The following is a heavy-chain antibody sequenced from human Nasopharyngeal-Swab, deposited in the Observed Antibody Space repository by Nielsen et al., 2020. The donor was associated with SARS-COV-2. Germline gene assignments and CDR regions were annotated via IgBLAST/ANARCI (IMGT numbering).Heavy chain of an antibody. CDR2: IKQDGSEK. CDR3: ARDESYYYYYGMDV. J-gene: IGHJ6*02. CDR1: GFTFSSYW. V-gene: IGHV3-7*01. Sequence: GESLKISCAASGFTFSSYWMSWVRQAPGKGLEWVANIKQDGSEKYYVDSVKGRFTISRDNAKNSLYLQMNSLRAKNTAVYYCARDESYYYYYGMDVWGQGTTVTVSS.